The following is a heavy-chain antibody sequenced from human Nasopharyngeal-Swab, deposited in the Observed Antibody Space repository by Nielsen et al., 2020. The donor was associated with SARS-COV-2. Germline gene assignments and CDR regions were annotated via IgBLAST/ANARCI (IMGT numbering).Heavy chain of an antibody. J-gene: IGHJ4*02. CDR1: GFTFSSYS. Sequence: GGSLRLSCAASGFTFSSYSMNWVRQAPGKGLEWVSSISSSNSYIYYADSVKGRFTISRDNAKNSLYLQMNSLRAEDTAVYYCARVSFDSSGYYSTGPQKYWGQGTLVTVSS. CDR2: ISSSNSYI. D-gene: IGHD3-22*01. V-gene: IGHV3-21*01. CDR3: ARVSFDSSGYYSTGPQKY.